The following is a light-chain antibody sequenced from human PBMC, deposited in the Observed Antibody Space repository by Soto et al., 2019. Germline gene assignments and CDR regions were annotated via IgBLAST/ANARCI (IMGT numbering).Light chain of an antibody. J-gene: IGKJ4*02. Sequence: VVLTQSPAPLSLSPGERATLSCRTSLSVSVYFDWYQPKPCPAPRLLISDASNRATGILARFSGSGSGTAVTLTTSSLEPEDFAAYYCQQRSNRSLTFGGGTKVDIK. CDR2: DAS. CDR3: QQRSNRSLT. CDR1: LSVSVY. V-gene: IGKV3-11*01.